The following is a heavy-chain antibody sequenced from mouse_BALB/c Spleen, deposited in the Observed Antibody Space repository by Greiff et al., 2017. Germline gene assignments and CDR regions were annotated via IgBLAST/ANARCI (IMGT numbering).Heavy chain of an antibody. V-gene: IGHV5-4*02. CDR3: ARDPFSYYYGSSYYAMDY. CDR2: ISDGGSYT. D-gene: IGHD1-1*01. CDR1: GFTFSDYY. J-gene: IGHJ4*01. Sequence: EVKLMESGGGLVKPGGSLKLSCAASGFTFSDYYMSWVRQTPEKRLEWVATISDGGSYTYYPDSVKGRFTISRDNAKNNLYLQMSSLKSEDTAMYYCARDPFSYYYGSSYYAMDYWGQGTSVTVSS.